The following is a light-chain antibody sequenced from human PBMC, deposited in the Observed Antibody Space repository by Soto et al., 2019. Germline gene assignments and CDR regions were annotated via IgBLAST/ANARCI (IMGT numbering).Light chain of an antibody. J-gene: IGLJ3*02. CDR1: NIGSKT. V-gene: IGLV3-21*02. CDR3: QVWDSSSDHPV. Sequence: SYVVTQPPSVSVAPGQTARITCGGNNIGSKTVHWYQQKPGQAPVLVVYDSNDRPSGIPERFSGSNSGNTATLTISRVEAGDEADYYCQVWDSSSDHPVFGGGTKVTVL. CDR2: DSN.